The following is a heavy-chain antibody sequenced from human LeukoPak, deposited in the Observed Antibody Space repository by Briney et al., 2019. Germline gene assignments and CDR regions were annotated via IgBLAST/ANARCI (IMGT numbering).Heavy chain of an antibody. CDR2: MSPNSGNT. CDR1: GYTFTSYD. Sequence: SVKVSCKASGYTFTSYDINWVRQATGQGLEWVGWMSPNSGNTGSAQKFQGRVTMTRNTSISTAYMELSSLRSEDTAVYYCASFQKQVWGQGTLVTVSS. J-gene: IGHJ4*02. CDR3: ASFQKQV. V-gene: IGHV1-8*01.